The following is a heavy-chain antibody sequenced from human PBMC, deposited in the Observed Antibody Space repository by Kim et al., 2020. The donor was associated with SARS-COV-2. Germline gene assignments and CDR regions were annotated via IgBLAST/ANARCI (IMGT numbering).Heavy chain of an antibody. CDR1: GGSISSSSYY. V-gene: IGHV4-39*01. Sequence: SETLSLTCTVSGGSISSSSYYWGWIRQPPGKGLEWIGSIYYSGSTYYNPSLKSRVTISVDTSKNQFSLKLSSVTAADTAVYYCARHLWRDSGGYYVDYWGQGTLVTVSS. CDR2: IYYSGST. CDR3: ARHLWRDSGGYYVDY. J-gene: IGHJ4*02. D-gene: IGHD1-26*01.